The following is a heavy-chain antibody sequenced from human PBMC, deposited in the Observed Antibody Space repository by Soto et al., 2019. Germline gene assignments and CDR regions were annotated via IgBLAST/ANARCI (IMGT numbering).Heavy chain of an antibody. CDR2: IIPIFGTA. CDR1: GGTFSSYA. V-gene: IGHV1-69*06. Sequence: QVQLVQSGAEVKKPGSSVKVSCKASGGTFSSYAISWVRQAPGQGLEWMGGIIPIFGTANYAQKFQGRVTITADKSTSTAYMELSSLRSEDTAVYYCAKIGYCSGGSCQYYYYYGMEVWGQGTTVTVSS. CDR3: AKIGYCSGGSCQYYYYYGMEV. J-gene: IGHJ6*02. D-gene: IGHD2-15*01.